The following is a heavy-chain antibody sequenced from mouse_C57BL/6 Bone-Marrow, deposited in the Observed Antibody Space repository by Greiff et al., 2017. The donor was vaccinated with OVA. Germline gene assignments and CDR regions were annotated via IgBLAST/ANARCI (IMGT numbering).Heavy chain of an antibody. CDR3: ARREWVTTVVADWYFDV. Sequence: QVQLQQSGAELVKPGASVKISCKASGYAFSSYWMNWVKQRPGKGLEWIGQIYPGDGDTNYNGKFKGKATLTADKSSSTAYMQLSSLTSEDSAVYFCARREWVTTVVADWYFDVWGTGTTVTVSS. CDR2: IYPGDGDT. J-gene: IGHJ1*03. CDR1: GYAFSSYW. V-gene: IGHV1-80*01. D-gene: IGHD1-1*01.